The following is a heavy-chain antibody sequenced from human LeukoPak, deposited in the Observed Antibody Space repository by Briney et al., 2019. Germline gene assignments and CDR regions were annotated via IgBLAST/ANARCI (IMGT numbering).Heavy chain of an antibody. CDR3: AKDRRQEGGYGYFDY. D-gene: IGHD3-10*01. J-gene: IGHJ4*02. CDR2: ITSSGGNT. CDR1: GFTFSSKG. V-gene: IGHV3-23*01. Sequence: GGSLRFSGAASGFTFSSKGMNWVRQAPGEGLEWCSSITSSGGNTYYADSVKGRFTISTDNSTNTLFMKMNNLRVEDPAVYYCAKDRRQEGGYGYFDYCGQGKLVTVSS.